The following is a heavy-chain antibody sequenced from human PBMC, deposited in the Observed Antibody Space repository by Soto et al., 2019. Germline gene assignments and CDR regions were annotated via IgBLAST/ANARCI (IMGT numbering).Heavy chain of an antibody. CDR3: ARDEASDYGMDV. CDR1: GYTFTGYY. CDR2: INPNSGGT. J-gene: IGHJ6*02. Sequence: ASVKVSCKASGYTFTGYYMHWVRQAPGQGLEWMGWINPNSGGTNYAQKFQGRVTMTRDTSISTAYMELSRLRSDDTAVYYCARDEASDYGMDVWGQGTTVTVSS. V-gene: IGHV1-2*02. D-gene: IGHD3-10*01.